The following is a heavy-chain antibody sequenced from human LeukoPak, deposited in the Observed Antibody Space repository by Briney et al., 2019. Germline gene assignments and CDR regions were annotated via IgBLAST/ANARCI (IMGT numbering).Heavy chain of an antibody. CDR3: AREALKRYYGSGSYYYY. Sequence: GRSLRLSCAASGFTFSSYAMHWVRQAPGKGLEWVAVISYDGSNKYYADSVKGRFTISRDNSKNTLYLQMNSLRAEDTAVYYCAREALKRYYGSGSYYYYWGQGTLVTVSS. CDR1: GFTFSSYA. CDR2: ISYDGSNK. V-gene: IGHV3-30-3*01. J-gene: IGHJ4*02. D-gene: IGHD3-10*01.